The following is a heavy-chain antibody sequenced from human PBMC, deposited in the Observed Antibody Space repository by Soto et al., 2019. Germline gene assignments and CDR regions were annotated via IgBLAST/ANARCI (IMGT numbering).Heavy chain of an antibody. CDR3: ARGDATKIIVTTYYGMDV. D-gene: IGHD4-17*01. CDR2: IIPGFGTA. V-gene: IGHV1-69*12. Sequence: QVQLVQSGAEVKKPGSSVKVSCKASGGTLSNYGVSWVRQAPGQGLGWLGGIIPGFGTANYAHKFQGRLTITAYESTSTVYMDVSSLRSEDTAVYYCARGDATKIIVTTYYGMDVWGQGTTVTVSS. J-gene: IGHJ6*02. CDR1: GGTLSNYG.